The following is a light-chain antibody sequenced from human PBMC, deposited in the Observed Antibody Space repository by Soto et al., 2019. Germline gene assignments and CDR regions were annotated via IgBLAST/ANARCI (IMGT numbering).Light chain of an antibody. CDR2: GAS. J-gene: IGKJ5*01. V-gene: IGKV3-20*01. CDR1: QSVSSSY. Sequence: EIVMTQSPAILSVSLGETADLSCRASQSVSSSYLAWYQQKPGQAPRLLIYGASSRATGIKDRFSGSGSGPDFTLTTSRLELEDFAVYQYKQYGRSCLFTFGQGTRRE. CDR3: KQYGRSCLFT.